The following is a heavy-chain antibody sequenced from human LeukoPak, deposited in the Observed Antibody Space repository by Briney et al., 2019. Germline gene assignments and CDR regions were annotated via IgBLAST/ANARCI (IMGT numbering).Heavy chain of an antibody. CDR3: ARAGDYDSSGYGTSLAFDI. D-gene: IGHD3-22*01. J-gene: IGHJ3*02. V-gene: IGHV4-39*07. CDR2: IYYSGST. Sequence: SETLSLTCTVSGGSISSSSYYWGWIRQPPGKGLEWIGSIYYSGSTYYNPSLKSRVTISVDTSKNQFSLKLSSVTAADTAVYYCARAGDYDSSGYGTSLAFDIWGQGTMVTVSS. CDR1: GGSISSSSYY.